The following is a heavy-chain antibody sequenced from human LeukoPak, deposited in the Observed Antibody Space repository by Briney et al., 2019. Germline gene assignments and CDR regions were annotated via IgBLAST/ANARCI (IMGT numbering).Heavy chain of an antibody. D-gene: IGHD3-22*01. Sequence: SETLSHTCTVSGGSISSYYWSWIRQPPGKGLEWIGYIYYSGSTNYNPSLKSRVTISVDTSKNQFSLKLSSVTAADTAVYYCAGGRNNYYDSSGYGGPSDYWGQGTLVTVSS. CDR2: IYYSGST. V-gene: IGHV4-59*01. J-gene: IGHJ4*02. CDR3: AGGRNNYYDSSGYGGPSDY. CDR1: GGSISSYY.